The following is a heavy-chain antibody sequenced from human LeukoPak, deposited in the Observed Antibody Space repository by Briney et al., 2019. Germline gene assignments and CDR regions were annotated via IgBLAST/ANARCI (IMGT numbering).Heavy chain of an antibody. Sequence: PGGSLRLSCAASGFTFSSYAMSWVRQAPGKGLEWVSGISGSGDNTNYADSVKGRFTISRDNSKNTLYLQMNSLRAEDTAVYYCATGHGDLRRGGQGALVTVSS. V-gene: IGHV3-23*01. CDR2: ISGSGDNT. CDR3: ATGHGDLRR. J-gene: IGHJ4*02. CDR1: GFTFSSYA. D-gene: IGHD3-10*01.